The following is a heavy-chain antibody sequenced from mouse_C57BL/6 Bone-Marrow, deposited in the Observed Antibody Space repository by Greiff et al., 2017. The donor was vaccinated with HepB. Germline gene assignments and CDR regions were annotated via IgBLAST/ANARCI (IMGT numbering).Heavy chain of an antibody. CDR1: GYAFTNYL. CDR3: ARGSGYNY. Sequence: VQLQQSGAELVRPGTSVKVSCKASGYAFTNYLIEWVKQRPGQGLEWIGYINPSSGYTKYNQKFKDKATLTADKSSSTAYMQLSSLTYEDSAVYYCARGSGYNYWGQGTTLTVSS. V-gene: IGHV1-7*01. D-gene: IGHD3-2*02. J-gene: IGHJ2*01. CDR2: INPSSGYT.